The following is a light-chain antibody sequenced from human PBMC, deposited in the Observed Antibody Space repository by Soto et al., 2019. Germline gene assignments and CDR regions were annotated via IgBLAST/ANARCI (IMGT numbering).Light chain of an antibody. CDR3: QSYDSGLNGGV. Sequence: QSVLIQPASASGTPGQTVTISCSGSDSDIGSHSVDWYQHLPGTAPKLLIFANTYRPSGVPERFSGSRSGASASLAITGLQAEDEAAYYCQSYDSGLNGGVFGGGTKLTVL. CDR2: ANT. V-gene: IGLV1-40*01. J-gene: IGLJ3*02. CDR1: DSDIGSHS.